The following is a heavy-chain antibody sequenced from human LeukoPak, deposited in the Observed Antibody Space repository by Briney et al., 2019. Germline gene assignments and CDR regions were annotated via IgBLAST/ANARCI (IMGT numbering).Heavy chain of an antibody. Sequence: GGSLRLSCAASGFPFSSYGMLWVRQAPGKGLEWVAVIWYDGSNKYYADSVKGRFTISRDNSKNTLYLQMDTLRVEDTAVYYCARGGPKGAFDIWGQGTMDTVSS. V-gene: IGHV3-33*08. J-gene: IGHJ3*02. D-gene: IGHD3/OR15-3a*01. CDR1: GFPFSSYG. CDR3: ARGGPKGAFDI. CDR2: IWYDGSNK.